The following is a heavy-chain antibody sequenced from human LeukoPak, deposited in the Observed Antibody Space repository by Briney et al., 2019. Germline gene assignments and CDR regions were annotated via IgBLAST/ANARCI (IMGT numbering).Heavy chain of an antibody. CDR3: ARRGSSKWFDP. Sequence: PSETLSLTCTVSGGSISTSDYYWGWIRQPPGKVLEWIGSIYYGGSTYYNPSLKSRVTISVDTSNNQFSLKLTSVTAADTAVYYCARRGSSKWFDPWGQGTPVTVSS. CDR1: GGSISTSDYY. J-gene: IGHJ5*02. V-gene: IGHV4-39*01. CDR2: IYYGGST. D-gene: IGHD6-6*01.